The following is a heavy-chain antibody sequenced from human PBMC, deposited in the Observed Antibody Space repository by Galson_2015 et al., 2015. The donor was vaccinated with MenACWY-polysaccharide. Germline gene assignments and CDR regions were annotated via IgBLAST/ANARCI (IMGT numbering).Heavy chain of an antibody. V-gene: IGHV3-30*18. D-gene: IGHD2-15*01. CDR3: AKDRGFCNGGSCYNTDY. J-gene: IGHJ4*02. CDR1: GFTFSNYG. CDR2: ISYDGRNK. Sequence: SLRLSCAASGFTFSNYGMHWVRQAPGKRLEWVAVISYDGRNKYYADSVKGRFTIFRDDSKNTLYLQMNSLRAEDTAVYYCAKDRGFCNGGSCYNTDYWGQGTLVTVSS.